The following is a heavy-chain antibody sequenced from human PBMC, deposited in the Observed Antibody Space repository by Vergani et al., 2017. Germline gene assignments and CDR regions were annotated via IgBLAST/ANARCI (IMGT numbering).Heavy chain of an antibody. CDR2: IYYSGST. CDR1: GGSISSSSYY. J-gene: IGHJ5*02. CDR3: ARGVVTAIENWFDP. V-gene: IGHV4-39*07. Sequence: QMQLQESGPGLVKPSETLSLTCTVSGGSISSSSYYWGWIRQPPGKGLEWIGSIYYSGSTYYNPSLKSRVTISVDTSKNQFSLKLSSVTAADTAVYYCARGVVTAIENWFDPWGQGTLVTVSS. D-gene: IGHD2-21*02.